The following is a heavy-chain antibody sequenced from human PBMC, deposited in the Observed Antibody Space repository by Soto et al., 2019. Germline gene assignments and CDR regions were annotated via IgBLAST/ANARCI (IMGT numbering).Heavy chain of an antibody. CDR3: ATWGIVVVITTEPFDY. CDR2: ISGSGGST. V-gene: IGHV3-23*01. CDR1: GFTFSSYA. J-gene: IGHJ4*02. D-gene: IGHD3-22*01. Sequence: GGSLRLSCAASGFTFSSYAMSWVRQAPGKGLEWVSAISGSGGSTYYADSVKGRFTISRDNSKNTLYLQMNSLRAEDTAVYYCATWGIVVVITTEPFDYWGQGTLVTVSS.